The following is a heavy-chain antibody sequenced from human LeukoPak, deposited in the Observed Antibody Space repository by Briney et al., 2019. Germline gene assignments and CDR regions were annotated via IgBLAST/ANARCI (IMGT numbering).Heavy chain of an antibody. CDR1: GFTFSVYA. J-gene: IGHJ3*01. V-gene: IGHV3-23*01. CDR2: FSGISGSGDTT. Sequence: GGSLRLSCAASGFTFSVYAMSWVRQAPGKGLQWVSGFSGISGSGDTTQYADSVRGRFTISKDNSKNTLYLQMSSLTAEDTAIYYCAKGKIKHEYAFDVWGQGTRVTVSS. CDR3: AKGKIKHEYAFDV.